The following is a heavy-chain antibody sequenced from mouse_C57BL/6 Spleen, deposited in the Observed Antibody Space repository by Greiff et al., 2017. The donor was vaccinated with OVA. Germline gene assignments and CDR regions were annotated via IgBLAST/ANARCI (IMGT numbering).Heavy chain of an antibody. D-gene: IGHD1-1*01. CDR3: ARRGGSSYLDY. CDR1: GYTFTSYW. V-gene: IGHV1-64*01. CDR2: IHPNSGST. J-gene: IGHJ2*01. Sequence: QVQLQQPGAELVKPGASVKLSCKASGYTFTSYWMHWVKQRPGQGLEWIGMIHPNSGSTNYNEKFKSKATLTVDKSSSTAYMQLSSLTSEDSAVYYCARRGGSSYLDYWGQGTTLTVSS.